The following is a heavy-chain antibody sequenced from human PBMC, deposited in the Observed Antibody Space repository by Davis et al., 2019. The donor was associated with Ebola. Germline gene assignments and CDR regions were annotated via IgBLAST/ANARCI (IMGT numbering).Heavy chain of an antibody. CDR3: ARDQEIAVAAYYFDY. J-gene: IGHJ4*02. Sequence: SETLSLTCAVSGGSISSSNWWSWVRQPPGKGLEWIGEIYHSGSTNYNPSLKSRVTISVDKSKNQFSLKLSSVTAADTAVYYCARDQEIAVAAYYFDYWGQGTLVTVSS. V-gene: IGHV4-4*02. D-gene: IGHD6-19*01. CDR1: GGSISSSNW. CDR2: IYHSGST.